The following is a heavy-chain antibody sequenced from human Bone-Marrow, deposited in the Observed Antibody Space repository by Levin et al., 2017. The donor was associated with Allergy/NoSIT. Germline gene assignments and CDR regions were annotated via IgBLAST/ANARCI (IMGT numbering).Heavy chain of an antibody. V-gene: IGHV3-21*01. Sequence: PGGSLRLSCAVSGFSFSTYDMNWVRQAPGKGLEWVSSISGISRYTYYTASVKGRFTISRDNANNSLFLQMSSLRAEDTAVYYCVRGDILTGSQGFDPWGQGTLVTVSS. D-gene: IGHD3-9*01. CDR3: VRGDILTGSQGFDP. CDR2: ISGISRYT. J-gene: IGHJ5*02. CDR1: GFSFSTYD.